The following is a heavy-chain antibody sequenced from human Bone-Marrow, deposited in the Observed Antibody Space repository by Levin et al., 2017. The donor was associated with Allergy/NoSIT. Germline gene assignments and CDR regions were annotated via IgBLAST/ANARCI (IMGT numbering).Heavy chain of an antibody. CDR1: GFSLNTNRMA. Sequence: SGPTLVKPTQTLTLTCTFSGFSLNTNRMAVGWIRQPPGKALEWLALIYWDDEKRYSPSLESRLTITRATSKNQVVLTMTNIDPADAATYYCAHGHSDGPGLQFENWGQGTLVTVSS. CDR2: IYWDDEK. V-gene: IGHV2-5*02. D-gene: IGHD2-21*02. CDR3: AHGHSDGPGLQFEN. J-gene: IGHJ4*02.